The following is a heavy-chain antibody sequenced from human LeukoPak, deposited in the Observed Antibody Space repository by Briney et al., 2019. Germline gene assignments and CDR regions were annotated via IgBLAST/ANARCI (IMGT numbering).Heavy chain of an antibody. D-gene: IGHD1-1*01. Sequence: GGSLRLSCAASGFTFSSYAMRWVRQAPGKGLEWVAVISYDGSNKYYADSVKGRFTISRDNSKNTLYLQMNSLRAEDTAVYYCARENGPNWFDPWGQGTLVTVSS. CDR2: ISYDGSNK. V-gene: IGHV3-30*04. CDR1: GFTFSSYA. CDR3: ARENGPNWFDP. J-gene: IGHJ5*02.